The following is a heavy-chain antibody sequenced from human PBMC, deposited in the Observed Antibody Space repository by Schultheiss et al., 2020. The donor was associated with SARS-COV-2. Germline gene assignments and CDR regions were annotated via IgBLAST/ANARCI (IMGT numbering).Heavy chain of an antibody. Sequence: GGSLRLSCAASGFTFSSYSMNWVRQAPGKGLEWVSAISGSGGSTYYADSVKGRFTISRDNAKNSLYLQMNSLRAEDTAVYYCVSTYQLLRRPYYFDYWGQGTLVTVSS. D-gene: IGHD2-2*01. CDR2: ISGSGGST. CDR1: GFTFSSYS. J-gene: IGHJ4*02. CDR3: VSTYQLLRRPYYFDY. V-gene: IGHV3-21*01.